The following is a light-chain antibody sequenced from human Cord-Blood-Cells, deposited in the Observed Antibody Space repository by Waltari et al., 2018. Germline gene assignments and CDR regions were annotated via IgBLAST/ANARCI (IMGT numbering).Light chain of an antibody. CDR1: SSDVGGYNY. CDR2: DVS. CDR3: CSYAGSYTPNWV. J-gene: IGLJ3*02. V-gene: IGLV2-11*01. Sequence: QSALTQPRSVSGSPGQSVTISCTGTSSDVGGYNYVSWYQQHPGKAPKLMIYDVSKRPSGVPDRFSGSKSGNTASLTISGLQAEDEADYYCCSYAGSYTPNWVFGGGTK.